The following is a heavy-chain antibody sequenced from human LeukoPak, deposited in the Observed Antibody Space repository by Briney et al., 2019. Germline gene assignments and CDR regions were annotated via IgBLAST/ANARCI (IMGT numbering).Heavy chain of an antibody. V-gene: IGHV4-4*07. J-gene: IGHJ5*02. CDR1: GGSIRSYY. CDR3: ARDWYYYDSSGYHNWFDP. Sequence: SETLSLTCTVSGGSIRSYYWSWTRQPAGKGLEWIGRIYTGGSTNYNPSLKSRVTMSVDTSKNQFSLKLSSVTAADTAVYYCARDWYYYDSSGYHNWFDPWGQGTLVTVSS. D-gene: IGHD3-22*01. CDR2: IYTGGST.